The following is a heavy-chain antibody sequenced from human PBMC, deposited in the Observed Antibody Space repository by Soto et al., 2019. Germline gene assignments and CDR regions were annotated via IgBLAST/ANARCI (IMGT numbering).Heavy chain of an antibody. V-gene: IGHV4-59*01. CDR2: IYYSGST. CDR1: GGSISSYD. D-gene: IGHD2-2*01. J-gene: IGHJ6*03. CDR3: ARDPGEKYCSSTSCLYYYYMDV. Sequence: SETLSLTCTVSGGSISSYDWSWIRQPPGKGLERIGYIYYSGSTNYNPSLKSRVTISVDTSKNQFSLNLSSVTAADTAVYYCARDPGEKYCSSTSCLYYYYMDVWGKGTTVTVSS.